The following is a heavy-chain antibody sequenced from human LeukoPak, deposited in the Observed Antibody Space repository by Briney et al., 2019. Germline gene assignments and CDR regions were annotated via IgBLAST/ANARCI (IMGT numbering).Heavy chain of an antibody. CDR3: AREVTMGFDP. D-gene: IGHD4/OR15-4a*01. Sequence: SETLSLTCTVSGVSISSYYWTWIRQPPGKGLEWIGNINYSGSTNYNPSLKSRVTISVDTSKNQFSLKLSSVTAADTAVYYCAREVTMGFDPWGQGTLVTVSS. CDR1: GVSISSYY. V-gene: IGHV4-59*01. J-gene: IGHJ5*02. CDR2: INYSGST.